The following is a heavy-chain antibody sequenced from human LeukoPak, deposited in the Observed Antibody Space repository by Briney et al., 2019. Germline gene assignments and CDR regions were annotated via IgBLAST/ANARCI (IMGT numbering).Heavy chain of an antibody. CDR1: GFTFNTYS. CDR3: ARDQHYAFDM. Sequence: GGSLRLSCAASGFTFNTYSMNWVRQAPGKGLEWISYIRDSTAIDYADSVRGRFTISRDNAENSLYLQMNSLRAEDTAVCYCARDQHYAFDMWGQGTMVTVSS. D-gene: IGHD6-13*01. J-gene: IGHJ3*02. CDR2: IRDSTAI. V-gene: IGHV3-48*01.